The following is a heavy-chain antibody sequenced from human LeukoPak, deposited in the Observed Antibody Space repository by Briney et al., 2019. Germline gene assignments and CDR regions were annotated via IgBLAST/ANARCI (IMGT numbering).Heavy chain of an antibody. V-gene: IGHV4-39*07. CDR2: IYYSGST. D-gene: IGHD4-17*01. J-gene: IGHJ4*02. CDR3: ARWTTVTRAIDD. CDR1: GGSISSSRYY. Sequence: SPRLSLTRTVSGGSISSSRYYWGWIREPPGKGLEWIGSIYYSGSTYYNPSLKSRVTISVDTSKNQFSLKLRSVTAADTAVYYCARWTTVTRAIDDWGQGTLVTASS.